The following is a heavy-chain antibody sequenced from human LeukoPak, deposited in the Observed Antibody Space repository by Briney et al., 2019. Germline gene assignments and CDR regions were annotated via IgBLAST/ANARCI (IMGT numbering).Heavy chain of an antibody. CDR2: IYYSGST. V-gene: IGHV4-39*01. J-gene: IGHJ5*02. Sequence: KPSETLSLTCTVSGGSISSSSYYWGWIRQPPGKGLEWIGSIYYSGSTYYNPSLKSRVTISVDTSKNQFSLKLSSVTAADTAVYYCARNRKRWLQNGGFDPWGQGTLVTVSS. D-gene: IGHD5-24*01. CDR3: ARNRKRWLQNGGFDP. CDR1: GGSISSSSYY.